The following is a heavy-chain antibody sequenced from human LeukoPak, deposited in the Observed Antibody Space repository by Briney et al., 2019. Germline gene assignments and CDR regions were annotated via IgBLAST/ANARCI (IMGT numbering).Heavy chain of an antibody. Sequence: GGSLRLSCAASGFTFSSYAMSWVRQAPGKGLEWVSAISGSGGSTYYADSVKGRFTISRDNSKNTLYLRMNSLRAEDTAVYYCAKVCRRYYYGSGTNWFDPWGQGTLVTVSS. D-gene: IGHD3-10*01. CDR1: GFTFSSYA. J-gene: IGHJ5*02. CDR2: ISGSGGST. CDR3: AKVCRRYYYGSGTNWFDP. V-gene: IGHV3-23*01.